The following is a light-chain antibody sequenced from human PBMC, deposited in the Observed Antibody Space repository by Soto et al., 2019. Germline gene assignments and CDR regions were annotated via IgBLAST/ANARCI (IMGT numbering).Light chain of an antibody. CDR1: SSDVGRYNY. J-gene: IGLJ2*01. CDR3: SSYTSSSTRAV. CDR2: DVN. Sequence: QSALTQPASVSGSPGQSITISCTGTSSDVGRYNYVSWYQQHPGKAPKLMIYDVNNRPSGVSKRFSGSKSGNTASLTISGLQAEDEADYYCSSYTSSSTRAVFGGRTKLTVL. V-gene: IGLV2-14*01.